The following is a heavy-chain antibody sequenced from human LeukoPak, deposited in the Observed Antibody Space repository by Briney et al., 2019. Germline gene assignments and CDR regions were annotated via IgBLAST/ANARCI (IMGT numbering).Heavy chain of an antibody. J-gene: IGHJ6*02. CDR1: GGSISSYY. D-gene: IGHD3-22*01. CDR3: ARDRVDSSGQYYYYYGMDV. Sequence: SETLSLTCTVSGGSISSYYWSWIRQPPGKGLEWIGYIYYSGSTNYNPSLKSRVTISVDTSKNQFSLKLSSVTAADTAVYYCARDRVDSSGQYYYYYGMDVWGQGTTVTVSS. V-gene: IGHV4-59*01. CDR2: IYYSGST.